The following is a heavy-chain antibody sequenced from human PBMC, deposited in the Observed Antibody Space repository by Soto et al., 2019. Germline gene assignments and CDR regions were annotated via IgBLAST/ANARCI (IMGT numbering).Heavy chain of an antibody. J-gene: IGHJ4*02. V-gene: IGHV4-39*01. D-gene: IGHD6-13*01. CDR2: IYYSGST. CDR1: GGSISSSSYY. Sequence: SETLSLTCTVSGGSISSSSYYWGWIRQPPGKGLEWIGSIYYSGSTYYNPSLKSRVTISVDTSKNQFSLKLSSVTAADTAVYYCARQSPIHSSSWDYWGQGTLVTVSS. CDR3: ARQSPIHSSSWDY.